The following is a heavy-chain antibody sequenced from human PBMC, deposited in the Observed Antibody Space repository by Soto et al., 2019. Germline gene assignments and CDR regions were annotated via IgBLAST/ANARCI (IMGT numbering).Heavy chain of an antibody. CDR3: AFFYCISTSCSLMDF. Sequence: ASVKVSCKASGYTFTSYGISWVRQAPGQGLEWMGWISAYNGNTNYAQKLQGRVTMTTDTSTSTAYMELRSLRSDDTAVYYCAFFYCISTSCSLMDFWGQGSSVPVSS. CDR2: ISAYNGNT. CDR1: GYTFTSYG. D-gene: IGHD2-2*01. J-gene: IGHJ6*02. V-gene: IGHV1-18*01.